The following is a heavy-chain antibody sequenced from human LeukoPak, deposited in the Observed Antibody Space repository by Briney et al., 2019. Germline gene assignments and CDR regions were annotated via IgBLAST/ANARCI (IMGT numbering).Heavy chain of an antibody. J-gene: IGHJ4*01. CDR2: INPDSGFT. CDR1: GYKFTDEY. D-gene: IGHD3-16*01. Sequence: ASVKVSCKASGYKFTDEYMHWVRQAPGQGLEFMGWINPDSGFTNYAQKVKGRVTMTRDTSISTAYLEVRSLTSDDTAVYYCAPTAEAYTSWWKVWGQGTLVTVSS. CDR3: APTAEAYTSWWKV. V-gene: IGHV1-2*02.